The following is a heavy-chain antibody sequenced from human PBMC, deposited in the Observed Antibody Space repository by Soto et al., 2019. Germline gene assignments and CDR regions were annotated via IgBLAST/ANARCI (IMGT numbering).Heavy chain of an antibody. D-gene: IGHD3-22*01. J-gene: IGHJ4*02. CDR2: ISGSGGST. CDR1: GFTFSSYA. V-gene: IGHV3-23*01. CDR3: AKVGVRSRTMIVQLNDY. Sequence: GGSLRLSCAASGFTFSSYAMSWVRQAPGKGLEWVSAISGSGGSTYYADSVKGRFTISRDNSKNTLYLQMNSLRAEDTAVYYCAKVGVRSRTMIVQLNDYWGQGTLVTVSS.